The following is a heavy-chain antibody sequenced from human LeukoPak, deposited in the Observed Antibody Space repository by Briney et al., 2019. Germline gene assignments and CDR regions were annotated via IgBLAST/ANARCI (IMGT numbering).Heavy chain of an antibody. CDR1: GFTFSRHG. CDR3: AKEEAAAPNWFDP. D-gene: IGHD6-6*01. Sequence: GSLRLSCVASGFTFSRHGLNWVRQAPGKGLEWVSGISPGGDITYYADSVKGRFTISRDNSKNTLYLQMNSLRAEDTAVYYCAKEEAAAPNWFDPWGQGTLVTVSS. V-gene: IGHV3-23*01. CDR2: ISPGGDIT. J-gene: IGHJ5*02.